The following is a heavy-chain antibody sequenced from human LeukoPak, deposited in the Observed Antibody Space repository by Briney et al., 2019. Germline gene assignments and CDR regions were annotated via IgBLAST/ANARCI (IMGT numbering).Heavy chain of an antibody. CDR1: GFTVSSNY. V-gene: IGHV3-53*01. D-gene: IGHD3-22*01. J-gene: IGHJ4*02. Sequence: GGSLRLSCAASGFTVSSNYMSWVRQAPGKGLEWVSVIYSGGSTYYADSVKGRFTISRDNSKNTLYLQMNSLRAEDTAVYYCARYYYDSSGYYELWGQGTLVTVSS. CDR3: ARYYYDSSGYYEL. CDR2: IYSGGST.